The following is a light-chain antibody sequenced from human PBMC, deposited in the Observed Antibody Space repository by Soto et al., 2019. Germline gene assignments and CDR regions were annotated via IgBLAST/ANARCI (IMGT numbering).Light chain of an antibody. CDR3: SSYTSLTPEV. Sequence: QSALTQPASVSGSPGQSITISCTGTSSDIGAYNSVSWYQQHPGKAPKLIIYDVSSRPSGISNRFSGSKSGNTASMTISGLQADDDATYYCSSYTSLTPEVFGGGTKVTVL. CDR1: SSDIGAYNS. CDR2: DVS. J-gene: IGLJ3*02. V-gene: IGLV2-14*03.